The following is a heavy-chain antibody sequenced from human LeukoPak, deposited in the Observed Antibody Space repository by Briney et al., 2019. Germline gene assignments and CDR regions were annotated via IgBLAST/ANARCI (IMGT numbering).Heavy chain of an antibody. CDR1: GYSISRGDY. D-gene: IGHD4-17*01. J-gene: IGHJ6*04. Sequence: SETLSLTCAVSGYSISRGDYWGWIRQPTGKGLERIGTFYHRGSTYYNLSLKSRVTIAVDTSKNQFSLKLSPVTAADTAVYYCARDATVTTTYYYGMDVWGKGTTVTVSS. V-gene: IGHV4-38-2*02. CDR3: ARDATVTTTYYYGMDV. CDR2: FYHRGST.